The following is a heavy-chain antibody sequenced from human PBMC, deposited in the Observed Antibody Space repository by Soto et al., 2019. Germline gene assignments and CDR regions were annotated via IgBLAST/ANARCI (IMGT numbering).Heavy chain of an antibody. Sequence: RGSLRLSCAASGFPFSSYAMSWVRQAPGKGLEWVSGISGSGGITYYADSVKGRFTISRDNSKNTLYLQMNSLRADDTAVYFCAKSLSASPNYFFDSWGQGTLVTVSS. CDR1: GFPFSSYA. V-gene: IGHV3-23*01. D-gene: IGHD1-1*01. J-gene: IGHJ4*02. CDR3: AKSLSASPNYFFDS. CDR2: ISGSGGIT.